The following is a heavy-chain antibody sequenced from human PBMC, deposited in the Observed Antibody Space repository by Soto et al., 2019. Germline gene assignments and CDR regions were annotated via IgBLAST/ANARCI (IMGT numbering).Heavy chain of an antibody. D-gene: IGHD5-12*01. CDR1: GFSLSTSGMC. J-gene: IGHJ6*02. CDR3: ARTRGRNYYYYGMDV. CDR2: IDWDDDK. Sequence: SGPTLVNPTQTLTLTCTFSGFSLSTSGMCVSWIRQPPGKALEWLALIDWDDDKYYSTSLKTRLTISKDTSKNQVVLTMTNMDPVDAATYYCARTRGRNYYYYGMDVWGQGTTVTVSS. V-gene: IGHV2-70*01.